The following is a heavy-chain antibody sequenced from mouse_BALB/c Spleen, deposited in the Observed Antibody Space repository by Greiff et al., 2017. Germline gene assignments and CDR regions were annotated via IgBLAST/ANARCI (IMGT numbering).Heavy chain of an antibody. D-gene: IGHD2-2*01. CDR3: ARGGDGYDPWFAY. CDR2: ISNLAYSI. Sequence: EVKLMESGGGLVQPGGSRKLSCAASGFTFSDYGMAWVRQAPGKGPEWVAFISNLAYSIYYADTVTGRFTISRENAKNTLYLEMSSLRSEDTAMYYCARGGDGYDPWFAYWGQGTLVTVSA. J-gene: IGHJ3*01. V-gene: IGHV5-15*02. CDR1: GFTFSDYG.